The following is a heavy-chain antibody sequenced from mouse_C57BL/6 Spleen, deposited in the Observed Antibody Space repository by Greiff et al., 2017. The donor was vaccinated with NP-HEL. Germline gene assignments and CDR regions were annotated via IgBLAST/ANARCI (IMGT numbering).Heavy chain of an antibody. CDR2: IYPRDGST. D-gene: IGHD3-2*02. CDR1: GYTFTSYD. CDR3: AKSRQLRLTWFAY. V-gene: IGHV1-85*01. J-gene: IGHJ3*01. Sequence: VQLVESGPELVKPGASVKLSCKASGYTFTSYDINWVKQRPGQGLEWIGWIYPRDGSTKYNERFKGKATLTVDTSSSTAYMELHSLTSEDSAVYFCAKSRQLRLTWFAYWGQGTLVTVSA.